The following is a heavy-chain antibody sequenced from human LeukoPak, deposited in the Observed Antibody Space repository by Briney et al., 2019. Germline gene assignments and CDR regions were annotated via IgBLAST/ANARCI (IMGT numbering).Heavy chain of an antibody. J-gene: IGHJ4*02. CDR2: INTDGSTT. CDR1: GFSFSSYW. Sequence: GGSLRLSCAASGFSFSSYWMHWVRRAPGKGLVWVSRINTDGSTTSYADSVKGRITISRDNAKNTLYLQMSSLRVEDTGIYYCERVSHMAYDYWGQGTLVTVSS. V-gene: IGHV3-74*01. CDR3: ERVSHMAYDY. D-gene: IGHD2-21*01.